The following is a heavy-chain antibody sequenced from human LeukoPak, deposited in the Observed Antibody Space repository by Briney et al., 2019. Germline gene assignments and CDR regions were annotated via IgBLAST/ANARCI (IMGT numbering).Heavy chain of an antibody. CDR1: RFTFNSYA. Sequence: GRSLRLSCAASRFTFNSYAMSWVRQASGKGLEWVSVIGGSNGITFYVGSVKGRFTISRDNSKDTLYPQMNSLRAEDTAVYYCARESTVLRFLEWLLSPGYYYGMDVWGQGTTVTVSS. V-gene: IGHV3-23*01. J-gene: IGHJ6*02. CDR3: ARESTVLRFLEWLLSPGYYYGMDV. CDR2: IGGSNGIT. D-gene: IGHD3-3*01.